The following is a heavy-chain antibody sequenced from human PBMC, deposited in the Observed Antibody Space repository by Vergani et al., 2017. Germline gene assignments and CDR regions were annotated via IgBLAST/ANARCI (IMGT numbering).Heavy chain of an antibody. J-gene: IGHJ3*02. Sequence: QVQLVESGGGVVQPGRSLRLSCAASGFTFSSYAIHWVRQAPGKGLEWVAVISYDGTNKYYADSVKGRFTISRDNSKNTLYLQMNSLRAEDTAGYYCARDMAARPQDDAFDIWGQGTMVTVSS. CDR3: ARDMAARPQDDAFDI. CDR1: GFTFSSYA. CDR2: ISYDGTNK. V-gene: IGHV3-30-3*01. D-gene: IGHD6-6*01.